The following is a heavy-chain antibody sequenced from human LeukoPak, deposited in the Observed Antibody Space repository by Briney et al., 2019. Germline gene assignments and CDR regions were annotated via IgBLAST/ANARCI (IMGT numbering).Heavy chain of an antibody. J-gene: IGHJ4*02. CDR1: GGSISSYY. CDR3: ARGASELDIDY. V-gene: IGHV4-59*01. CDR2: IYYSGST. Sequence: SETLSLTCTVSGGSISSYYLSWIRQPPGKGLEWIGYIYYSGSTNYNPSLKSRVTISVDTSKNQFSLKLSSVTAADTAVYYCARGASELDIDYWGQGTLVTVSS. D-gene: IGHD1-26*01.